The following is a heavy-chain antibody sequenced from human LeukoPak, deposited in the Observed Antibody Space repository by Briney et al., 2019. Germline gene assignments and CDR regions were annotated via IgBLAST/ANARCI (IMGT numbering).Heavy chain of an antibody. J-gene: IGHJ4*02. CDR3: ARGPPPDFDY. CDR1: GDSISNYF. V-gene: IGHV4-4*07. CDR2: IHPSGST. Sequence: SETLSLTCTVSGDSISNYFWSWIRQPAGKGLEWIGRIHPSGSTSYNPSLKSRVTLSVDTSKNQFSLKLSSVTAADTAVYYCARGPPPDFDYWGRGTLVTVSS.